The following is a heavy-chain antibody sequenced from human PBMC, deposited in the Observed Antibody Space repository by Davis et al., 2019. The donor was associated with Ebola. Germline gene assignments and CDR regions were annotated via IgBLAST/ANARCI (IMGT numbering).Heavy chain of an antibody. V-gene: IGHV3-48*04. CDR3: ARGRYGIYGMDV. Sequence: GGSLRLSCAASGFTFSSYGMHWVRQAPGKGLEWVSYISSSGSTIYYADSVKGRFTISRDNAKNSLYLQMNSLRAEDTAVYYCARGRYGIYGMDVWGQGTTVTVSS. D-gene: IGHD3-9*01. CDR1: GFTFSSYG. J-gene: IGHJ6*02. CDR2: ISSSGSTI.